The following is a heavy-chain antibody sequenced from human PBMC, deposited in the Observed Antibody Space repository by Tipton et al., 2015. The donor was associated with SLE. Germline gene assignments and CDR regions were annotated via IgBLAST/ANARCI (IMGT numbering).Heavy chain of an antibody. CDR2: IYYSGST. J-gene: IGHJ6*02. V-gene: IGHV4-59*11. CDR3: ARDGPVTGDGMDV. CDR1: GGSISSHY. D-gene: IGHD4-17*01. Sequence: TLSLTCTVSGGSISSHYWSWIRQPPGKGLGWIGYIYYSGSTNYNPSLKSRVTISVDTSKNQFSLKLSSVTAADTAVYYCARDGPVTGDGMDVWGQGTTVTAPS.